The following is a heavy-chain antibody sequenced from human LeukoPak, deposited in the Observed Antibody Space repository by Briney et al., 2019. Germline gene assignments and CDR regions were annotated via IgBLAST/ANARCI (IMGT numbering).Heavy chain of an antibody. CDR3: ARERPSWDAFDI. CDR2: ISSSGSTI. J-gene: IGHJ3*02. V-gene: IGHV3-48*03. CDR1: GFTFSSYE. Sequence: GGSLRLSCAASGFTFSSYEMNWVRQGPGKGLEWVSYISSSGSTIYYADSVKGRFTISRDNAKNSLYLQMNSLRAEDTAVYYCARERPSWDAFDIWGQGTMVTVSS.